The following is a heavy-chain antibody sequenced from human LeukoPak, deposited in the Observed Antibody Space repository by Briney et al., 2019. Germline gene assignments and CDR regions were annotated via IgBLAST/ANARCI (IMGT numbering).Heavy chain of an antibody. V-gene: IGHV4-4*07. Sequence: WETLSLTCTVSGGSISHYYWSWIRQPAGKGLEWIGHIYSTGSPNHNPSLKSRVTISLAKSKNQFYLTLTSVTAADPAVYYCARAYSISWYYFDYWGQGTLVTVSS. CDR2: IYSTGSP. CDR3: ARAYSISWYYFDY. J-gene: IGHJ4*02. CDR1: GGSISHYY. D-gene: IGHD6-13*01.